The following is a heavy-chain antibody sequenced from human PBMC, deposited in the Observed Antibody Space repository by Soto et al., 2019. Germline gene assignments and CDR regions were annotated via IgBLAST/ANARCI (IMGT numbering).Heavy chain of an antibody. V-gene: IGHV1-8*01. D-gene: IGHD1-7*01. Sequence: ASVKVSCKASGYIFTNYDINWVRQATGQGLEYLGWINPNSGNTGYVQKFQGRVTMTRNTSINTAYMELNSLRSEDTAVYYCARVGIRGTIEYFDYWGQGTLVTVSS. CDR2: INPNSGNT. J-gene: IGHJ4*02. CDR1: GYIFTNYD. CDR3: ARVGIRGTIEYFDY.